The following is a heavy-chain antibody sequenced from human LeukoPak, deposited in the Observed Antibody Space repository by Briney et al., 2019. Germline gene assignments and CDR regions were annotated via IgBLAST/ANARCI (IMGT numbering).Heavy chain of an antibody. V-gene: IGHV4-39*01. J-gene: IGHJ4*02. Sequence: SETLSLTCTVSGGSISSSSYYWGWIRQPPGKGLEWIGSIYYSGSTYYNPSLKSRVTISVDTSKNQFSLKLSSVTAADTAVYYCARHAPPYSSSWYRYYFDYWGQGTLVTVSS. CDR3: ARHAPPYSSSWYRYYFDY. CDR1: GGSISSSSYY. D-gene: IGHD6-13*01. CDR2: IYYSGST.